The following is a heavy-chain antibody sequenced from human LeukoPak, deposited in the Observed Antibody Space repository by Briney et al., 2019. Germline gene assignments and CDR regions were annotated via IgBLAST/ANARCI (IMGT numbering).Heavy chain of an antibody. D-gene: IGHD2/OR15-2a*01. V-gene: IGHV1-69*04. CDR3: ARTPSSYLQDFDY. CDR2: IIPILGIA. Sequence: SVKVSCKASGGTFSRYAISWVRQAPGQGLEWMGRIIPILGIANYAQKFQGRVTITADKSTSTAYMELSSLRSEDTAVYYCARTPSSYLQDFDYWGQGTLVTVSS. CDR1: GGTFSRYA. J-gene: IGHJ4*02.